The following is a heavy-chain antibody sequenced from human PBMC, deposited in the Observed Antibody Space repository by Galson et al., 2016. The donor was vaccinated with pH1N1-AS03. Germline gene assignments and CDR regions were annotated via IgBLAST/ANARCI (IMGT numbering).Heavy chain of an antibody. CDR1: GGSISSTLYY. D-gene: IGHD2-15*01. J-gene: IGHJ6*02. Sequence: ETLSLTCTVSGGSISSTLYYWGWIRQPPGKGLEWIGSIYYSGSSYHNPSLKSRVTMSVDTSKNQLSLRLSSVTAADTAVYYCGRHLRSSYSMDVWGRGTTVTVSS. V-gene: IGHV4-39*01. CDR2: IYYSGSS. CDR3: GRHLRSSYSMDV.